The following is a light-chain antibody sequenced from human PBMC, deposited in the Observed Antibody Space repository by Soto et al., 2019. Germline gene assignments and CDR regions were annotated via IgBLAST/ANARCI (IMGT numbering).Light chain of an antibody. CDR3: QYYNNWPPSIT. J-gene: IGKJ5*01. Sequence: ELVMTQSPGTLSVSPGERATLSCGASQTIGNNLAWYQQSPGQAPRLLIYAASTRATGIPPRFSGSGSGTEFTLTISSLQSEDFAFYYCQYYNNWPPSITFGQGTRLEIK. V-gene: IGKV3-15*01. CDR1: QTIGNN. CDR2: AAS.